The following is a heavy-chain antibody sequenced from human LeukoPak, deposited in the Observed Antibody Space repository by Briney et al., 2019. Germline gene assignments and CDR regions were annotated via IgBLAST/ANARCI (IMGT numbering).Heavy chain of an antibody. D-gene: IGHD3-16*02. CDR3: AKDLDDDYIWGSHSYTGFDI. Sequence: GGSLILFCVICGFNFSSHSLSWFRQAPGRELEGLLGISGSGDKKCDADSVKGRFSISRDKSKNTLFLQMNSLRAEDTAVYYCAKDLDDDYIWGSHSYTGFDIWGQGTLVTVSA. V-gene: IGHV3-23*01. CDR2: ISGSGDKK. CDR1: GFNFSSHS. J-gene: IGHJ5*02.